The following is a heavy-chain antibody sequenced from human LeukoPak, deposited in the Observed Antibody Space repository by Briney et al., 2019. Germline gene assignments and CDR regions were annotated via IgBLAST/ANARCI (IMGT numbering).Heavy chain of an antibody. J-gene: IGHJ4*02. D-gene: IGHD1-26*01. Sequence: GGSLRLSCAASGFTFSDYHMSWIRHAPGKGLEWVSYISSSGSTIYYEDSLKGRFTISRDNAKNSLYLQMNSLRAEDTAVYYCAGRGGSGSYLPYFDYWGQGTLVTVSS. CDR1: GFTFSDYH. CDR2: ISSSGSTI. V-gene: IGHV3-11*04. CDR3: AGRGGSGSYLPYFDY.